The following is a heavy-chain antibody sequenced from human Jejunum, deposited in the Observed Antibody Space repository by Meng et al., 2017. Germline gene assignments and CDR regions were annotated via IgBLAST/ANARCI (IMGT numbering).Heavy chain of an antibody. D-gene: IGHD4-17*01. Sequence: KVSCKGSGYSFSNYWIGWVRQMPGKGLELMGIIYPGDSDTKYSPSFEGQVTISADKSINTAYVQWSSLTASDTAIYYCARQAGTYGDRGFDSWGQGTLVTVSS. CDR2: IYPGDSDT. CDR3: ARQAGTYGDRGFDS. V-gene: IGHV5-51*01. CDR1: GYSFSNYW. J-gene: IGHJ4*02.